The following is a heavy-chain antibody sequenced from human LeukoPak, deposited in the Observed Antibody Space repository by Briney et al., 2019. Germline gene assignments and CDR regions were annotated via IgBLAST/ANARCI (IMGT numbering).Heavy chain of an antibody. CDR1: GFTFSSYW. CDR2: IKQDGGEK. CDR3: AELGITMIGGV. D-gene: IGHD3-10*02. J-gene: IGHJ6*04. V-gene: IGHV3-7*01. Sequence: GGSLRLSCAASGFTFSSYWMSWVRQAPGKGLEWVANIKQDGGEKYYADSVKGRFTISRDNAKNSLYLQMNSLRAEDTAVYYCAELGITMIGGVWGKGTTVTISS.